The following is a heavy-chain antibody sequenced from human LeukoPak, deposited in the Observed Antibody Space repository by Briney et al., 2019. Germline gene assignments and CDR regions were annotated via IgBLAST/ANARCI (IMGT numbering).Heavy chain of an antibody. CDR1: GFTFDDYA. CDR3: ARTPYCSGGSCYSGYFDY. V-gene: IGHV3-9*01. Sequence: PGRSLRLSCAASGFTFDDYAMHWVRQAPGKGLEWVSGISWNSGSIGYADSVKGRFTISRDNAKNSLYLQMNSLRAEDTAVYYCARTPYCSGGSCYSGYFDYWGQGTLVTVSS. J-gene: IGHJ4*02. CDR2: ISWNSGSI. D-gene: IGHD2-15*01.